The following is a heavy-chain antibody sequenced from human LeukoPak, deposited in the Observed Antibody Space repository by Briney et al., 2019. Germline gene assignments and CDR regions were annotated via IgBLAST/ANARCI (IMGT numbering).Heavy chain of an antibody. J-gene: IGHJ6*03. CDR1: GGSTSSSSYY. Sequence: SETLSLTCTVSGGSTSSSSYYWGWIRQPPGKGLEWIGSIYYSGSTYYNPSLKSRVTISVDTSKNQFSLKLSSVTAADTAVYYCARHNKGSGSYSHYYYYYYMDVWGKGTTVTVSS. CDR3: ARHNKGSGSYSHYYYYYYMDV. CDR2: IYYSGST. V-gene: IGHV4-39*01. D-gene: IGHD3-10*01.